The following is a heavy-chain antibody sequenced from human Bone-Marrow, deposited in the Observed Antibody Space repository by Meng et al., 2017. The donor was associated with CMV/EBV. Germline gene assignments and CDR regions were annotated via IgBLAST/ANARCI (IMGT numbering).Heavy chain of an antibody. CDR3: AVEEGYTYGRGGYSVS. J-gene: IGHJ4*02. D-gene: IGHD5-18*01. V-gene: IGHV1-69*05. CDR2: IIPVFSTT. Sequence: SVKVSCKASRVTFSSYAINWVRQAPGQGLEWMGEIIPVFSTTNYAQKFQGRVTITTDESTSTPYMDLRSLRPDDTAVYYCAVEEGYTYGRGGYSVSWGQGTLVTVSS. CDR1: RVTFSSYA.